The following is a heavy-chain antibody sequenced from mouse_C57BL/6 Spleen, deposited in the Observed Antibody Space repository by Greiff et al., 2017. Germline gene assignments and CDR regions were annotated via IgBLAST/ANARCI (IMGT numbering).Heavy chain of an antibody. V-gene: IGHV1-42*01. CDR1: GYSFTGYY. Sequence: VQLTESGPELVKPGASVKISCKASGYSFTGYYMNWVKQSPEKSLEWIGEINPSTGGTTYNQKFKAKATLTVDKSSSTAYMQLKSLTSEDSAVYYCARWHYYGSSSPFAYWGQGTLVTVSA. CDR3: ARWHYYGSSSPFAY. D-gene: IGHD1-1*01. CDR2: INPSTGGT. J-gene: IGHJ3*01.